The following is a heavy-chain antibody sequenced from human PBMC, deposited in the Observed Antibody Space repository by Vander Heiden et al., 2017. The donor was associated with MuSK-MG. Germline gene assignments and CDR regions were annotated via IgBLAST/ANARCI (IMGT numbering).Heavy chain of an antibody. CDR1: GFTFSSYA. Sequence: EVQLLESGGGLVQPGGSLRLSCAASGFTFSSYALSWGRQAPGKGLEGVSVISGSGGSTYYADSVKGRFTISRDNSKNTQYLQMNSLRAEDTAVYYCAKGAAAGAGYYYYMDVWGNGTTVTVS. V-gene: IGHV3-23*01. CDR3: AKGAAAGAGYYYYMDV. CDR2: ISGSGGST. J-gene: IGHJ6*03. D-gene: IGHD6-13*01.